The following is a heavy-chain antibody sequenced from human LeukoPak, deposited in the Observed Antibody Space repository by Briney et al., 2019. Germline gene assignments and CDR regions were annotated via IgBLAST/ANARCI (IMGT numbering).Heavy chain of an antibody. D-gene: IGHD6-13*01. CDR1: GFTFSDYN. V-gene: IGHV3-21*01. CDR3: ARESSSWYMNKYNWFDP. CDR2: ISSSSSYI. Sequence: GGSLRLSCAASGFTFSDYNMNWVRQAPGKGLEWVSSISSSSSYIYYADSVKGRFTISRDNAKNSLYLQMNSLRAEDTAVYYCARESSSWYMNKYNWFDPWGQGTLVTVSS. J-gene: IGHJ5*02.